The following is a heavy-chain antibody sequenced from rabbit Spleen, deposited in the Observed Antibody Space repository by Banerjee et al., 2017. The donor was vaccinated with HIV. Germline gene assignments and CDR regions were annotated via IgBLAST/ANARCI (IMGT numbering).Heavy chain of an antibody. D-gene: IGHD4-1*01. CDR1: GFSFSDRDV. CDR2: SYTGGSSDT. Sequence: QEQLVESGGGLVKPEGSLTLTCKASGFSFSDRDVMCWVRQAPGKGPEWIACSYTGGSSDTYHATWAKGRFTISKTSSTTVTLQMTSLTAADTATYFCARDLAGVIGWNFSLWGPGTLVTVS. V-gene: IGHV1S45*01. CDR3: ARDLAGVIGWNFSL. J-gene: IGHJ4*01.